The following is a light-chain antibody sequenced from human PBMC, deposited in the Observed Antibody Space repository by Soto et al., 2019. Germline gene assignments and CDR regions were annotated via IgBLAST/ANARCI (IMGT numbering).Light chain of an antibody. CDR1: QGIGTA. Sequence: IQLTQAPSTLSASVGDRVTITCRASQGIGTALAWYHQRPGNSPDLLVYDASTLQSGVPSRFSGSGSETDFSLTISGLQPEDFGHYYCQQFNTKPLTFGGGTRVEIK. V-gene: IGKV1-13*02. J-gene: IGKJ4*01. CDR3: QQFNTKPLT. CDR2: DAS.